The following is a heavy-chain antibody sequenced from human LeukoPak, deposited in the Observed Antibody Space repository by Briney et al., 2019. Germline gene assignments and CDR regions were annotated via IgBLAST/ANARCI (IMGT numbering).Heavy chain of an antibody. J-gene: IGHJ4*02. CDR1: GFTFSNYN. CDR3: AKESGEYTRSPSDY. Sequence: GGSLRLSCAASGFTFSNYNMNWVRQAPGRGLEWVSSISSSSSYIYYADSVKGRFTISRDNTKNSLYLQMNSLRAEDTAVYYCAKESGEYTRSPSDYWGQGTLVTVSS. CDR2: ISSSSSYI. V-gene: IGHV3-21*01. D-gene: IGHD2/OR15-2a*01.